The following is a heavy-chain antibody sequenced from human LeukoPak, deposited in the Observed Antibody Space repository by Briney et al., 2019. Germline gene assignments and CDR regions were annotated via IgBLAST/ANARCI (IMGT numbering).Heavy chain of an antibody. Sequence: ASVKVSCKASGYTFTDYYMHWVRQAPGQGLEWMRRINPNSGGTSYAQKFQGRVTMTRDTSISTAYMELSRLRSDDTAVYYCARHVYCRSTRCSYYYYYMDVWGKRTTVTVSS. CDR1: GYTFTDYY. V-gene: IGHV1-2*06. J-gene: IGHJ6*03. D-gene: IGHD2-2*01. CDR2: INPNSGGT. CDR3: ARHVYCRSTRCSYYYYYMDV.